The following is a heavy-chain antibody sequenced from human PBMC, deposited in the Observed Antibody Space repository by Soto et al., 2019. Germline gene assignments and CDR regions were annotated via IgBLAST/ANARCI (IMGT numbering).Heavy chain of an antibody. D-gene: IGHD2-21*02. CDR2: INPSGGST. Sequence: ASVKVSCKASGYTFTSYYMHWVRQAPGQGLEWMGIINPSGGSTSYAQKFQGRVTMTRDTSTSTVYMELSSLRSEDTAVYYCARDQYEAYCGGDCGANVFEYWGQGTLVTV. V-gene: IGHV1-46*01. CDR1: GYTFTSYY. CDR3: ARDQYEAYCGGDCGANVFEY. J-gene: IGHJ4*02.